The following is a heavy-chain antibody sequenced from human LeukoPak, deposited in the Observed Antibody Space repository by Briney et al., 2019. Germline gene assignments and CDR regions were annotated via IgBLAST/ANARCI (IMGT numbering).Heavy chain of an antibody. J-gene: IGHJ6*02. Sequence: ASVKVSCKASGYTFTGYYVHWVRQAPGQGLEWMGWINPNSGGTNYAQKFQGRVTMTRDTSISTAYMELSRLRSDDTAVYYCARDIHYYGSGSFRYYYYGMDVWGQGTTVTVSS. CDR1: GYTFTGYY. V-gene: IGHV1-2*02. CDR3: ARDIHYYGSGSFRYYYYGMDV. CDR2: INPNSGGT. D-gene: IGHD3-10*01.